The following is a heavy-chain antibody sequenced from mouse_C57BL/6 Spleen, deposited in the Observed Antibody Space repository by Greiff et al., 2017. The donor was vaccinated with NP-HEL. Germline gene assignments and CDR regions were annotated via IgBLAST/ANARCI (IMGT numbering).Heavy chain of an antibody. J-gene: IGHJ2*01. CDR1: GYTFTSYW. CDR2: IDPSDSYT. CDR3: ARGSYSNYGFDY. V-gene: IGHV1-69*01. Sequence: QVQLQQSGAELVMPGASVKLSCKASGYTFTSYWMHWVKQRPGQGLEWIGEIDPSDSYTNYNQKFKGKSTLTVDKSSSTAYMQLSSLTSEDSAVYYCARGSYSNYGFDYWGQGTTLTVSS. D-gene: IGHD2-5*01.